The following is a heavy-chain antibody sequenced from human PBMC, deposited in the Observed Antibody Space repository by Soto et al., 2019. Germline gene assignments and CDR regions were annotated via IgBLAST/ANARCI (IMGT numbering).Heavy chain of an antibody. CDR2: IYYSGRT. CDR3: ARRDGYNYPVDY. Sequence: QLQLQESGPGLVKPSETLSLTCTVSGGSISSSSYYWGWIRQPPGKGLEWIGSIYYSGRTYYNPSLKSRVTISVDTSKNQFSLKLSSVTAADTAVYYCARRDGYNYPVDYWGQGTLVTVSS. CDR1: GGSISSSSYY. V-gene: IGHV4-39*01. D-gene: IGHD5-12*01. J-gene: IGHJ4*02.